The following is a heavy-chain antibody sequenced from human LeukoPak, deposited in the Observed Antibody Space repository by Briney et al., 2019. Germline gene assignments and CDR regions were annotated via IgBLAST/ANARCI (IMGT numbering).Heavy chain of an antibody. V-gene: IGHV3-30*18. CDR3: AKDHNDFWSGNPVN. J-gene: IGHJ4*02. CDR2: ISYDGSNK. D-gene: IGHD3-3*01. Sequence: GGSLRLSCAASGFTFSSYGMHWVRQAPGKGLEWVAVISYDGSNKYYADSVKGRFTISRDNSKNTLYLQMNSLRAEDTAVYYCAKDHNDFWSGNPVNWGQGTLVTVSS. CDR1: GFTFSSYG.